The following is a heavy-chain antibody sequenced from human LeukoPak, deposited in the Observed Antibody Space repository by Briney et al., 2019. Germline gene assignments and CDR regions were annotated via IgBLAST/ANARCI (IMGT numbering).Heavy chain of an antibody. D-gene: IGHD3-22*01. Sequence: GASVKVSCKASGYTFTGYYMHWVRQAPGQGLEWRGWINPNSGVTNYAQKFQGRVTMTRDTSISTAYMELSRLRSDDTAVYYCARDLPLPEDYDSSGYYGHFGYYFDYWGQGTLVTVSS. J-gene: IGHJ4*02. CDR2: INPNSGVT. V-gene: IGHV1-2*02. CDR3: ARDLPLPEDYDSSGYYGHFGYYFDY. CDR1: GYTFTGYY.